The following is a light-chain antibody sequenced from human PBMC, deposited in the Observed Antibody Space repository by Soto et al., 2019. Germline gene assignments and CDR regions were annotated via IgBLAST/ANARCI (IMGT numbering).Light chain of an antibody. CDR1: QDISSL. CDR3: QQLNSYPLT. V-gene: IGKV1-9*01. CDR2: GAS. Sequence: IQLTQSPSSLSTSVGDRVTITCRASQDISSLLACYQQKPGEAPNLLIYGASTLQSGVPSRFSGTGSGTDFTLAISSLQPQDFATYYGQQLNSYPLTFGGGTK. J-gene: IGKJ4*01.